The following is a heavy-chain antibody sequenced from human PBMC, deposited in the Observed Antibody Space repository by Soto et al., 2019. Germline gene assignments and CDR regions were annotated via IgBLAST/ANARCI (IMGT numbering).Heavy chain of an antibody. J-gene: IGHJ4*02. Sequence: SETLSLTCAFYCGSFSGYYWSWIRQPPGKGLEWIGEINHSGSTNYNPSLKSRVTISVDTSKNQFSLKLSSVTAADTAVYYCARGSRYYDFWSGYYLDYWGQGTLVTVSS. D-gene: IGHD3-3*01. CDR3: ARGSRYYDFWSGYYLDY. CDR2: INHSGST. V-gene: IGHV4-34*01. CDR1: CGSFSGYY.